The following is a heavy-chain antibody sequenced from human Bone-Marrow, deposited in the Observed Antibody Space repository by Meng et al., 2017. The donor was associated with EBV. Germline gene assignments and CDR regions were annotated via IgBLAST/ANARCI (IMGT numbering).Heavy chain of an antibody. CDR1: GGTFRSDA. CDR3: ASESGRGFTPDY. J-gene: IGHJ4*02. V-gene: IGHV1-69*01. Sequence: QVQLQQSGAEVKKPGSSGKISCRTSGGTFRSDAVSWVRQAPGQGLEWMGGLIPMSGAPHYAQKFQDRVTIIADESTSTHSTEVNNLRFEDTAMYYCASESGRGFTPDYWGQGTLVTVSS. CDR2: LIPMSGAP. D-gene: IGHD3-10*01.